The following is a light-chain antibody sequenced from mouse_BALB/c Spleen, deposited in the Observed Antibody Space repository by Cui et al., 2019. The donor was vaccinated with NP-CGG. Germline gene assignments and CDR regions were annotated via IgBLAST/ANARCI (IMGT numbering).Light chain of an antibody. V-gene: IGLV1*01. CDR3: ALWYSNHWV. J-gene: IGLJ1*01. CDR2: GTN. Sequence: QAVVTQESALTTSPGETVTLTCRSSTGPVTTSNYANWVQEKPDHLFTGLIGGTNNRPPGVPARFSGSLIGDKAALTITGAQTEDEAKYFCALWYSNHWVFGGGTKLTVL. CDR1: TGPVTTSNY.